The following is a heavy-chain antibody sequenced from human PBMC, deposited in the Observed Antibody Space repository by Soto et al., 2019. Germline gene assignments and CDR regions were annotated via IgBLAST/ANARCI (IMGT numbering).Heavy chain of an antibody. V-gene: IGHV3-30-3*01. CDR1: GFSFSKYA. Sequence: QVQLVESGGGVVQPGRSLRLSCAASGFSFSKYAMHWVRQAPAKGLEWVAVITSDGSDDFYADSVRGRFTISRDNSKNTLYLQMNSLRLEDTAVYYCAAHGSGTSFYFASWGQGALVTVSS. CDR3: AAHGSGTSFYFAS. J-gene: IGHJ4*02. CDR2: ITSDGSDD. D-gene: IGHD3-10*01.